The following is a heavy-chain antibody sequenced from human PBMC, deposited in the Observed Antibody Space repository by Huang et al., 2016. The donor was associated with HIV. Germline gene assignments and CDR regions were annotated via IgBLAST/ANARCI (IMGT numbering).Heavy chain of an antibody. J-gene: IGHJ4*02. V-gene: IGHV1-3*01. CDR3: AREFVIFGAPLWPAY. D-gene: IGHD2-21*01. CDR2: IDPGNGNT. Sequence: QVQLVQSGAAVKKPGASVKVSCKASGYSFTTYALHWVRQAPGHRLEWMGGIDPGNGNTNYSQKCQGRVTITRDTSASTVYMEVSSLTFEDTAVYYCAREFVIFGAPLWPAYWGQGTLISVSS. CDR1: GYSFTTYA.